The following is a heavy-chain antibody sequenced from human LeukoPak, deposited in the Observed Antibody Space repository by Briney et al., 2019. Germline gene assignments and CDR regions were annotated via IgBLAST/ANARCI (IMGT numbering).Heavy chain of an antibody. CDR3: ARRGIAVAGLVY. D-gene: IGHD6-19*01. CDR1: GYTFIGYY. J-gene: IGHJ4*02. V-gene: IGHV1-2*02. CDR2: INPKSGGT. Sequence: ASVKVSCKASGYTFIGYYMHWVRQAPGQGLEWMGWINPKSGGTKYAQKFQGRVTMTRDTSISTAYMELSWLRSDDTAVYYCARRGIAVAGLVYWGQGTLVTVSS.